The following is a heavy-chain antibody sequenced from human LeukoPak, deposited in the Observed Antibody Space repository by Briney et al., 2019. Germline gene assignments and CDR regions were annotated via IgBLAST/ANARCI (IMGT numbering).Heavy chain of an antibody. Sequence: ASVTVSFKASSYTFTNYAFTWVRQAPGQGLEWMGWISAYNGNTNYAQKLQGRVTMTTDTSTSTAYMELRSLRSDDTAVYYCARGLEWLTRRHTWFDPWGQGTLVTVSS. J-gene: IGHJ5*02. D-gene: IGHD3-3*01. CDR1: SYTFTNYA. CDR3: ARGLEWLTRRHTWFDP. V-gene: IGHV1-18*01. CDR2: ISAYNGNT.